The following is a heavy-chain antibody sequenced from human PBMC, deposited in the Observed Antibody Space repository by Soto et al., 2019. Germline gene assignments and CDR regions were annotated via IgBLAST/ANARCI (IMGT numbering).Heavy chain of an antibody. J-gene: IGHJ6*02. D-gene: IGHD3-9*01. V-gene: IGHV3-30*18. Sequence: GGSLRLSCAASGFTFSSYGMHWVRQAPGKGLEWVAVISYDGSNKYYADSVKGRFTISRDNSKNTLYLQMNSLRAEDTAVYYCAKGPYYDILTGPGDYYYGMDVWGQGTTVTVSS. CDR3: AKGPYYDILTGPGDYYYGMDV. CDR2: ISYDGSNK. CDR1: GFTFSSYG.